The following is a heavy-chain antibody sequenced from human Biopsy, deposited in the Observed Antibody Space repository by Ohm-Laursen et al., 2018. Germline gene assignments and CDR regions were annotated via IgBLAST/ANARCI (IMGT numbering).Heavy chain of an antibody. V-gene: IGHV3-15*01. CDR3: TTYQY. Sequence: RLSCAASGLTFTTALMSWVRQAPGKGLEWVGRIKSKTDGGTIDYAASVKGRIIISRDDSKKTVYLQMNNLKTEDTGVYYCTTYQYWGQVTLVTVSS. J-gene: IGHJ4*02. CDR2: IKSKTDGGTI. CDR1: GLTFTTAL. D-gene: IGHD3-16*02.